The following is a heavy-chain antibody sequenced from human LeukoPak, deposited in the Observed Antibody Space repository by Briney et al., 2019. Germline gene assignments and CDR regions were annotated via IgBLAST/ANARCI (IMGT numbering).Heavy chain of an antibody. V-gene: IGHV4-4*07. CDR1: GGSISSYY. J-gene: IGHJ4*02. D-gene: IGHD6-25*01. Sequence: PSETLSLTCTVSGGSISSYYWSWLRQPAGKGLEWIGRIYTSGSTNYNPSLKSRVTMSVDTPKNQFSLKLSSVTAADTTVYYCARNGSALGLIDYWGQGTLVTVSS. CDR2: IYTSGST. CDR3: ARNGSALGLIDY.